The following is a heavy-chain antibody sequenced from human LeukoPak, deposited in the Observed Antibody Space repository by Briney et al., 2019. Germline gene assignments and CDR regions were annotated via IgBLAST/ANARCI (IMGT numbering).Heavy chain of an antibody. V-gene: IGHV5-10-1*01. J-gene: IGHJ1*01. D-gene: IGHD6-19*01. CDR3: AGAGIAVAGNAEYFQH. Sequence: GESLKILCKGSGYSFTSYWISWVRQMPGKGLEWMGRIDPSDSYTNYSPSFQGHVTISADKSISTAYLQWSSLKASDTAMYYCAGAGIAVAGNAEYFQHWGQGTLVTVSS. CDR2: IDPSDSYT. CDR1: GYSFTSYW.